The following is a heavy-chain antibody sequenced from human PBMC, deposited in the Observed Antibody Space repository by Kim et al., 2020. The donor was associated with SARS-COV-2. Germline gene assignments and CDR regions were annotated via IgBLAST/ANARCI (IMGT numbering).Heavy chain of an antibody. J-gene: IGHJ4*02. V-gene: IGHV3-23*01. D-gene: IGHD5-12*01. Sequence: ADAGKGRFTTTRDNSKNTLYLQMNSRRAEDTAVYYCAKGADGYESGVFDYWGQGTLVTVSS. CDR3: AKGADGYESGVFDY.